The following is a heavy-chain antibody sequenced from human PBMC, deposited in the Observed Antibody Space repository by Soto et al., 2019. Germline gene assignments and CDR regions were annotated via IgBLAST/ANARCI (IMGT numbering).Heavy chain of an antibody. Sequence: PSETLSLTCTVSGGAVISGSYYFICIRQPPGKGLEWIGYIYYSGSTNYNPSLKSRVTISVDTSKNQFSLKLSSVTAADTAVYYCARGRLGGNSFRAFDIWGQGTMVTVSS. V-gene: IGHV4-61*01. D-gene: IGHD2-21*02. CDR3: ARGRLGGNSFRAFDI. CDR1: GGAVISGSYY. J-gene: IGHJ3*02. CDR2: IYYSGST.